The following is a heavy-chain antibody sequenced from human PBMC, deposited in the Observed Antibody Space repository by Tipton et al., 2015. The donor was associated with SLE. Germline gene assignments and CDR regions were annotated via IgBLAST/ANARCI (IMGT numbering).Heavy chain of an antibody. J-gene: IGHJ3*02. Sequence: SLRLSCADSGSSVTSSFMSWVRQAPGKGLDWVSPIYIDGRTYYADSVMGRFTISRENAKNSFYLHMNSLRAGDTAVYYCARRGYDDAFDIWGQGTMVTVSS. CDR2: IYIDGRT. CDR1: GSSVTSSF. CDR3: ARRGYDDAFDI. V-gene: IGHV3-66*01. D-gene: IGHD3-3*01.